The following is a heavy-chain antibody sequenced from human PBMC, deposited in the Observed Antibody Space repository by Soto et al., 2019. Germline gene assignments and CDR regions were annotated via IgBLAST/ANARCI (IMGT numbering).Heavy chain of an antibody. Sequence: GGSLRLSCAASGFTFSSYAMSWVRQAPGKGLDWVSAISGSGGSTYYADSVKGRFTISRDNSKNTLYLQMNSLRAEDTAVYYCAATRARNYDYVWGSYRYDYWGQVTLVTVSS. CDR3: AATRARNYDYVWGSYRYDY. CDR2: ISGSGGST. CDR1: GFTFSSYA. J-gene: IGHJ4*02. V-gene: IGHV3-23*01. D-gene: IGHD3-16*02.